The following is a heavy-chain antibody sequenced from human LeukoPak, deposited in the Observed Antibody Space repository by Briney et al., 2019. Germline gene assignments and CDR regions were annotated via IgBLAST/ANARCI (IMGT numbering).Heavy chain of an antibody. D-gene: IGHD3-3*01. CDR2: ISGSGGST. CDR1: GFTFSSYA. CDR3: AKDDNDFWSGYLFDY. V-gene: IGHV3-23*01. J-gene: IGHJ4*02. Sequence: GGSLRLSCAASGFTFSSYAMSWVRQAPGKGLEWVSAISGSGGSTYYADSVKGRFTISRDNSKNTLYLQMNSPRAEDTAVYYCAKDDNDFWSGYLFDYWGQGTLVTVSS.